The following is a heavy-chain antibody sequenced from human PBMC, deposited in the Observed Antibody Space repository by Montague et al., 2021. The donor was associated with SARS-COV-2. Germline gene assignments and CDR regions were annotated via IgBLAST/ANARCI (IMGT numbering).Heavy chain of an antibody. J-gene: IGHJ6*03. CDR3: ASSCYYGSGTYVYNYYMDV. D-gene: IGHD3-10*01. CDR2: ISYSGRT. Sequence: SETLSLTCTVSGGSVSSSPYYWGWIRQPPGRGLEWVGSISYSGRTYFSPSLKSRLTISVDSSENQFSLRQSSVTAADTAVYYRASSCYYGSGTYVYNYYMDVWGKGTTVTVSS. CDR1: GGSVSSSPYY. V-gene: IGHV4-39*01.